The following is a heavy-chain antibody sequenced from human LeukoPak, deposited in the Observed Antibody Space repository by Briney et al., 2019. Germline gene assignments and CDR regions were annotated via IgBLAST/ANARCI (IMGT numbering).Heavy chain of an antibody. D-gene: IGHD2-2*01. V-gene: IGHV4-4*07. CDR3: ASWKVPAAMFSRFRFDP. CDR2: IYTSGST. J-gene: IGHJ5*02. Sequence: SETLSLTCTVSGGSISSYYWSWIRQPAGKGLEWIGRIYTSGSTNYNPSLKSRVTISVDTSKNQLSLKLSSVTAADTAVYYCASWKVPAAMFSRFRFDPWGQGTLVTVSS. CDR1: GGSISSYY.